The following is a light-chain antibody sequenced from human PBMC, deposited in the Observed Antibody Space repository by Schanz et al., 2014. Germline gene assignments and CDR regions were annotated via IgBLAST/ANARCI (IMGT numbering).Light chain of an antibody. CDR1: SSDVGGYDY. CDR3: QSYDSSLSGWV. CDR2: DVN. J-gene: IGLJ3*02. V-gene: IGLV2-11*01. Sequence: QSALTQPRSVSGSPGQSVTISCTGTSSDVGGYDYVSWYQQHPGKAPKFMIYDVNKRPSGVPDRFSGSKSGNTASLTISGLQAEDEADYYCQSYDSSLSGWVFGGGTKLTVL.